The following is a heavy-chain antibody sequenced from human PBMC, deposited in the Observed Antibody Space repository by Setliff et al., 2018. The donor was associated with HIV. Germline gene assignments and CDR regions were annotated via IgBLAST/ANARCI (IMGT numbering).Heavy chain of an antibody. CDR1: GFTFSNYG. CDR2: ISTYNGNT. Sequence: ASVKVSCKTSGFTFSNYGITWVRQAPGQGLEWMGWISTYNGNTNYAQKFQGRVTMTTVTSTSTAFMELRRLNSDDTATYFCVTSPGSFTSVDETEAGDYWGQGTLVTVSS. CDR3: VTSPGSFTSVDETEAGDY. J-gene: IGHJ4*02. D-gene: IGHD6-25*01. V-gene: IGHV1-18*01.